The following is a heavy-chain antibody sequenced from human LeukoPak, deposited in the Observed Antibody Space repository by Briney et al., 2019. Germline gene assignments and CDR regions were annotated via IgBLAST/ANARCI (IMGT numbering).Heavy chain of an antibody. CDR3: AKGAGSYLYYFDY. V-gene: IGHV3-23*01. J-gene: IGHJ4*02. Sequence: GGPLRLSCAASGVTFSSYAMSWVRQAPGKGLEWVSAISGSGGSTYYADSVKGRFTISRDNSKNTLYLQMNSLRAEDTAVYYCAKGAGSYLYYFDYWGQGTLDTVSS. CDR1: GVTFSSYA. D-gene: IGHD3-10*01. CDR2: ISGSGGST.